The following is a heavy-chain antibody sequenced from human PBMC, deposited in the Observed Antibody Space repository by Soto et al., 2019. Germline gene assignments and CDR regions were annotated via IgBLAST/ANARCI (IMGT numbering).Heavy chain of an antibody. CDR2: IIPIFGTA. J-gene: IGHJ4*02. Sequence: GASVKVTCKDSGGTLSSNASRWVRQAPGQGLEWMGGIIPIFGTANYAQKFQGRVTITADESTSTAYMELSSLRSEDTAVYYCADTEGIAAAGTFFPFDYWGQGTLVTVSS. V-gene: IGHV1-69*13. D-gene: IGHD6-13*01. CDR1: GGTLSSNA. CDR3: ADTEGIAAAGTFFPFDY.